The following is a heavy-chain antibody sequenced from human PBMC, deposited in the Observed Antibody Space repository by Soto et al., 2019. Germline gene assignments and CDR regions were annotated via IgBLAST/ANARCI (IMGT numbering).Heavy chain of an antibody. CDR3: TRGGLLLGVYAHDAFDI. CDR1: GFTFGDYA. CDR2: IRSKAYGGTT. Sequence: GGSLRLSCTASGFTFGDYAMSWFRQAPGKGLEWVGFIRSKAYGGTTEYAASVKGRFTISRDDSKSIAYLQMNSLKTEDTAVYYCTRGGLLLGVYAHDAFDIWGQGTMVTVSS. V-gene: IGHV3-49*03. D-gene: IGHD2-8*01. J-gene: IGHJ3*02.